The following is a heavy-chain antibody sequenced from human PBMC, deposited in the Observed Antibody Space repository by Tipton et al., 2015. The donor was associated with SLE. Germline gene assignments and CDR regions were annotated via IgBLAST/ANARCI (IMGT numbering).Heavy chain of an antibody. J-gene: IGHJ5*02. D-gene: IGHD2/OR15-2a*01. CDR3: ARQGEYSHSSGFWFDP. Sequence: TLSLTCTVFGGSISTGVYYWSWIRQPPGMGLEWLGYIFYSGTTTYNTYNPSLSSRVTMSVDTSKSQVSLKLTSLTAADTAVYYCARQGEYSHSSGFWFDPWGQGTLVTVSS. CDR1: GGSISTGVYY. V-gene: IGHV4-61*08. CDR2: IFYSGTT.